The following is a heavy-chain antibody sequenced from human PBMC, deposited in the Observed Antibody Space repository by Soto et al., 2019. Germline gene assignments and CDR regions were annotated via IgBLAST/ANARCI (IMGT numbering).Heavy chain of an antibody. CDR2: ISGSGSSSI. Sequence: QVQLVESGGALVKPGGSLRLSCAASGFTFSDYFMTWIRQAPGKGLEWVSYISGSGSSSIFYADSVQGRFTISRDNAKNSLYLQMNSLRAEDTAVYYCARSSETVNGWWGYGLDVWGQGTTVTVSS. CDR3: ARSSETVNGWWGYGLDV. V-gene: IGHV3-11*01. J-gene: IGHJ6*02. CDR1: GFTFSDYF. D-gene: IGHD2-15*01.